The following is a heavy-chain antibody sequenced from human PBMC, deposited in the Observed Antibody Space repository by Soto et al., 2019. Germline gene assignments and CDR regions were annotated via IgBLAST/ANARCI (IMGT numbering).Heavy chain of an antibody. D-gene: IGHD6-13*01. J-gene: IGHJ4*02. CDR3: AREGITAAVDC. V-gene: IGHV3-7*01. Sequence: GGSLRLSCAASGFAFSSYWMSWVRQAPGKGLEWVANIKRDGSEKYYVDSVKGRFTISRDNAKNSLYLQMNSLRAEDTAVYYCAREGITAAVDCWGQGTLVTVSS. CDR2: IKRDGSEK. CDR1: GFAFSSYW.